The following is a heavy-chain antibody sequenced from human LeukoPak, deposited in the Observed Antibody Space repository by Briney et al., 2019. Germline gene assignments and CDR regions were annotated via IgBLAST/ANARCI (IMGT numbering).Heavy chain of an antibody. D-gene: IGHD3-10*01. Sequence: GGSLRLSCAASGFTFSSYGMHWVRQAPGKGLEWVAVISYDGSNKYYADSVKGRFTISRDNSKNTLYLQMNSLRAEDTAVYYCAKVSERRVRGVIISYDYWGQGTLVTVSS. CDR3: AKVSERRVRGVIISYDY. CDR2: ISYDGSNK. J-gene: IGHJ4*02. CDR1: GFTFSSYG. V-gene: IGHV3-30*18.